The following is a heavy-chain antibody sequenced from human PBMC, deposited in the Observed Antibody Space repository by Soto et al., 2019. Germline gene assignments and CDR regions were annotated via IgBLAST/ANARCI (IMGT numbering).Heavy chain of an antibody. CDR3: ARGAAWSGYFGWFDP. J-gene: IGHJ5*02. CDR1: GGSISSYY. CDR2: IYYSGST. V-gene: IGHV4-59*01. D-gene: IGHD3-3*01. Sequence: SETLSLTCTVSGGSISSYYWSWIRQPPGKGLEWIGYIYYSGSTNYNPSLKSRVTISVDTSKNQFSLKLSSVTAADTAVYYCARGAAWSGYFGWFDPWGQGTLVTVS.